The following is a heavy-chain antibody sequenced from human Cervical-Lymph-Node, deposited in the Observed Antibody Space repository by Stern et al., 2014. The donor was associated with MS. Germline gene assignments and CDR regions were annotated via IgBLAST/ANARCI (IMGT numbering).Heavy chain of an antibody. CDR1: GYTFTAYY. D-gene: IGHD1-1*01. V-gene: IGHV1-2*02. CDR2: INPNSGGT. CDR3: TRTGSNWKTNWFDP. J-gene: IGHJ5*02. Sequence: VQLVQSGAELKKPGASVKVSCKASGYTFTAYYMHWVRQAPGQGFEWMGWINPNSGGTHYAQQFQGRVSMTRDTSIITAYMELNGLTSDDTAVYYCTRTGSNWKTNWFDPWGQGTPVTVSS.